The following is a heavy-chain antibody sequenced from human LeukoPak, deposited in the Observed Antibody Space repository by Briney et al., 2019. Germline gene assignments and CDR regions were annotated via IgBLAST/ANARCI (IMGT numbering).Heavy chain of an antibody. Sequence: PGGSLRLSCAASGFTFKNYAMNWVRQSPGQGLEWVSTISGDAVTSWYADSVKGRFTISRDNAKNSLYLQMNSLRAEDTAVYYCARRGKWELGSQPFDYWGQGTLVTVSS. V-gene: IGHV3-23*01. J-gene: IGHJ4*02. CDR3: ARRGKWELGSQPFDY. CDR2: ISGDAVTS. CDR1: GFTFKNYA. D-gene: IGHD1-26*01.